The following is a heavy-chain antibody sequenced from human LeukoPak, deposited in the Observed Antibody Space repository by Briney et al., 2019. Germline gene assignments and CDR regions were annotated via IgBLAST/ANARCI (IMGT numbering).Heavy chain of an antibody. V-gene: IGHV3-15*07. D-gene: IGHD3-16*01. J-gene: IGHJ4*02. CDR1: GFTSSNAW. Sequence: GGSLRLSCAASGFTSSNAWMNWVRQSPGKGLEWVGRIKSKADGETIDYASPVRGRFTISRDDSRNTVYLQMNSLQIDDTAVYYCTTGIDYGGGYWGQGTLVTVSS. CDR2: IKSKADGETI. CDR3: TTGIDYGGGY.